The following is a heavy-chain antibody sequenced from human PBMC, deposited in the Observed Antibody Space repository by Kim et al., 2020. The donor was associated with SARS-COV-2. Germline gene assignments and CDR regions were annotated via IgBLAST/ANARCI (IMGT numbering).Heavy chain of an antibody. J-gene: IGHJ5*02. CDR2: IWYDGSNK. CDR1: GFTFSSYG. D-gene: IGHD3-10*01. Sequence: GGSLRLSCAASGFTFSSYGMHWVRQAPGKGLEWVAVIWYDGSNKYYADSVKGRFTISRDNSKNTLYLQMNSLRAEDTAVYYCARDPYYYGSGNWFDPWGQGTLVTVSS. CDR3: ARDPYYYGSGNWFDP. V-gene: IGHV3-33*01.